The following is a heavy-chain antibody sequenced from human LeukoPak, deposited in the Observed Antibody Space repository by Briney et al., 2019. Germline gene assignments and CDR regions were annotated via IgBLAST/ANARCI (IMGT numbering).Heavy chain of an antibody. V-gene: IGHV1-2*02. CDR1: GYTFTGYY. CDR3: ARDGASSGWFDY. D-gene: IGHD6-19*01. J-gene: IGHJ4*02. Sequence: ASVKVSCKASGYTFTGYYMHWVRQAPGQGLEWMGWINPNSGGTNYAQKFRGRVTMTRDTSISTAYMELSSLRSEDTAVYYCARDGASSGWFDYWGQGTLVTVSS. CDR2: INPNSGGT.